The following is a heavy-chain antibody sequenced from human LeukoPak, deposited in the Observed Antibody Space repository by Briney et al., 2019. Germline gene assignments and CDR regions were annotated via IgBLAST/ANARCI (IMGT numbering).Heavy chain of an antibody. D-gene: IGHD6-19*01. CDR2: IHYSGST. CDR1: GGSISSYY. V-gene: IGHV4-59*08. J-gene: IGHJ4*02. CDR3: ARWYSSGWAFDY. Sequence: PSETLSLTCTVSGGSISSYYWSWIRQPAGKGLEWIGYIHYSGSTKYNPSLKSRVTISVDTSKNQFSLKLSSVTAADTAVYYCARWYSSGWAFDYWGQGTLVTVSS.